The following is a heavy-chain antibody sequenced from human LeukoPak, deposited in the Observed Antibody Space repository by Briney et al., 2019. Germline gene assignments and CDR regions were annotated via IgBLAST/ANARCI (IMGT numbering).Heavy chain of an antibody. V-gene: IGHV3-7*03. CDR2: IKQDGSEK. CDR1: GFTFSTYW. CDR3: AKDTVNSGSSY. Sequence: GGSLRLSCAASGFTFSTYWMSWVRQAPGKGLEWVANIKQDGSEKYYVDSVRGRLTISRDNTKNSLYLQMNSLRAADTAVYYCAKDTVNSGSSYWGQGTLVTVSS. D-gene: IGHD6-19*01. J-gene: IGHJ4*02.